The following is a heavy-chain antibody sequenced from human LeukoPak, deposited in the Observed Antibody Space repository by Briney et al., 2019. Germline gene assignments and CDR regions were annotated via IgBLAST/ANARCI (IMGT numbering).Heavy chain of an antibody. J-gene: IGHJ3*02. CDR3: ARGYSYGHDAFDI. V-gene: IGHV3-33*01. D-gene: IGHD5-18*01. Sequence: GGSLRLSCAASGFTFSSYGMHWVRQAPGKGLEWVAVIWYDGSNKYYADSVKGRFTISRDNSKNTLYLQMNSLRAEDTAVYYCARGYSYGHDAFDIWGQGTMVTVPS. CDR2: IWYDGSNK. CDR1: GFTFSSYG.